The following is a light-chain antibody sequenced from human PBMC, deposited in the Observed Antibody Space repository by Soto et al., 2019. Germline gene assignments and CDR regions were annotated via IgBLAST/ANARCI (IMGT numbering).Light chain of an antibody. CDR2: DAS. J-gene: IGKJ1*01. V-gene: IGKV3-15*01. CDR1: QSVSSN. Sequence: IVLTQSPGTLSLSPGERATLSCRASQSVSSNLAWYQQKPGQAPRLLIYDASTRATGVPARFSGSGSGTEFTLTISSLQSEDFAVYYCQQYNNWPPWTFGQGTKVDIK. CDR3: QQYNNWPPWT.